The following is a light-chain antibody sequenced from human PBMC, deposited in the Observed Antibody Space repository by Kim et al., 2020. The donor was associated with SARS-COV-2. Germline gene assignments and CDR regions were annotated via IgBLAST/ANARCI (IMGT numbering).Light chain of an antibody. CDR2: GDN. V-gene: IGLV6-57*02. CDR1: HDDIASNY. Sequence: KRVPLSGTSHHDDIASNYLHWYQQRPGSAPTTVIYGDNQRPSGDPDQVSDSIDSSSKSASLTNSGLKTEDEADYNCQSCDDSRRGVFGRGTRLTVL. J-gene: IGLJ3*02. CDR3: QSCDDSRRGV.